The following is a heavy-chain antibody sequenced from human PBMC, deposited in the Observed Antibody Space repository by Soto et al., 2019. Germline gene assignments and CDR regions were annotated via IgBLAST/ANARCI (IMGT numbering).Heavy chain of an antibody. CDR1: GYTFTSYG. V-gene: IGHV1-18*01. CDR2: ISAYNGNT. D-gene: IGHD6-6*01. J-gene: IGHJ6*02. CDR3: ARGLLGIAARPYYYYYGMDV. Sequence: RASVKVSCKASGYTFTSYGISWVRQAPGQGLEWMGWISAYNGNTNYAQKLQGRVTMTTDTSTSTAYMELRSLRSDDTAVYYCARGLLGIAARPYYYYYGMDVWGQGTTVTVSS.